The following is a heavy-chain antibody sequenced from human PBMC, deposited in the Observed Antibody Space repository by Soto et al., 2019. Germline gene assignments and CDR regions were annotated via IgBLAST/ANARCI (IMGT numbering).Heavy chain of an antibody. V-gene: IGHV1-69*01. J-gene: IGHJ4*02. Sequence: QVQLVQSGAEVRKPGSSVKVSXXXXXXTXSRHAISWVRQAPGQGLEWMGGIIPIFGTANHAQKFQGRVTIIADESTSTVYMELSSLRSEDTAMYYCARGWGYDSNDYYYAYWGQGTLVIVSS. D-gene: IGHD3-22*01. CDR3: ARGWGYDSNDYYYAY. CDR1: XXTXSRHA. CDR2: IIPIFGTA.